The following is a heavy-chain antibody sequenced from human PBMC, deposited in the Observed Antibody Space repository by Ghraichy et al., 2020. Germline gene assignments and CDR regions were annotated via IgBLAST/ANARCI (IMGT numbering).Heavy chain of an antibody. Sequence: GESLNISCAASGFTFSNFTMNWVRQAPGKGLEWVSSISRSSGYIYYADSVKGRFTISRDNAKNSLYLQMNSLRAEDTAVYYCASLGVTIFGGYGMDAWGQGTTVTVSS. CDR1: GFTFSNFT. J-gene: IGHJ6*02. V-gene: IGHV3-21*01. CDR2: ISRSSGYI. CDR3: ASLGVTIFGGYGMDA. D-gene: IGHD3-3*01.